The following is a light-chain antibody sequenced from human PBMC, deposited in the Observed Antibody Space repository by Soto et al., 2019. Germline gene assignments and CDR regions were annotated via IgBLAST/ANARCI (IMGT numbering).Light chain of an antibody. CDR3: QQRSNWPGYT. Sequence: EIVLTQSPGTLSLSPGERATLSCRASQSVISNYLAWYQQKPGQAPRVLIYGASSRSAGIPDRFSGSGSGTDFTLTISRLEPEDFAVYYCQQRSNWPGYTFGQGTKMEIK. J-gene: IGKJ2*01. V-gene: IGKV3D-20*02. CDR2: GAS. CDR1: QSVISNY.